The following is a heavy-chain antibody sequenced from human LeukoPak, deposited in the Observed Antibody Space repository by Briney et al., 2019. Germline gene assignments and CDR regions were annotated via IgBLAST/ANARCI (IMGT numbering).Heavy chain of an antibody. D-gene: IGHD3-10*01. J-gene: IGHJ4*02. V-gene: IGHV4-30-4*01. CDR2: IYYSGST. Sequence: PSETLSLTCTVSGGSISSGDYYWSWIRQPPGKGLAWIGYIYYSGSTYYNPSLKSRVTISVDTSKNQFSLKLSSVTAADTAVYYCASSMVRGVIFDYWGQGTLVTVSS. CDR1: GGSISSGDYY. CDR3: ASSMVRGVIFDY.